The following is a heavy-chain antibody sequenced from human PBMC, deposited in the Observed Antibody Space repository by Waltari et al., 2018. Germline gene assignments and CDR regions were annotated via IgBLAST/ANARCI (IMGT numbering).Heavy chain of an antibody. CDR1: GFPFSSFW. Sequence: EVQLVESGGGLVQPGGSLRLSCAASGFPFSSFWMSWVRQAPGKGLEWVANIKQDGSEKYYVDSVKGRFTISRDNAKNSLYLQMNSLRAEDTAVYYCARVASGFDYWGQGTLVTVSS. J-gene: IGHJ4*02. V-gene: IGHV3-7*01. CDR3: ARVASGFDY. CDR2: IKQDGSEK. D-gene: IGHD2-15*01.